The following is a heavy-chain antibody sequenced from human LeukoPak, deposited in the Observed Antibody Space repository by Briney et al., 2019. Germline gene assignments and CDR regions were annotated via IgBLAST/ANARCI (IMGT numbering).Heavy chain of an antibody. CDR1: GFSFNSEK. Sequence: GGGLGLSRAACGFSFNSEKMKGVGQAPGKGLEWVSSISSSSSYIYYADSVRGRFTISRDNAKNSLYLQINSLRAEDTAVYYCAKDRSCTGSSCNVGSWGQGTMVTVSS. CDR3: AKDRSCTGSSCNVGS. V-gene: IGHV3-21*01. J-gene: IGHJ3*01. CDR2: ISSSSSYI. D-gene: IGHD2-2*01.